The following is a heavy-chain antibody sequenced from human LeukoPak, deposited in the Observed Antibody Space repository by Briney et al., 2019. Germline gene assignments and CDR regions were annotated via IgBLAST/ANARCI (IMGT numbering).Heavy chain of an antibody. CDR2: ISYDGSNK. CDR3: AKGYSNPSHFDY. J-gene: IGHJ4*02. V-gene: IGHV3-30-3*01. Sequence: PGRSLRLSCAASGFTFSSYAMHWVRQAPGKGLEWVAVISYDGSNKYYADSVKGRFTISRDNSKNTLYLQMNSLRAEDTAVYYCAKGYSNPSHFDYWGQGTLVTVSS. CDR1: GFTFSSYA. D-gene: IGHD4-11*01.